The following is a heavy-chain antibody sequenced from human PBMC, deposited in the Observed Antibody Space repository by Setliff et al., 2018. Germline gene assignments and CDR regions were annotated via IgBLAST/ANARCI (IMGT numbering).Heavy chain of an antibody. V-gene: IGHV1-18*01. J-gene: IGHJ5*02. CDR3: ARDILLVEGVSVTGCWFDP. CDR1: GYRFTTYG. D-gene: IGHD3-9*01. CDR2: ISPYNGNA. Sequence: ASVKVSCKASGYRFTTYGINWVRQAPGQGLEWMGWISPYNGNAKYAQKFQGRVTMTADTSTSTAYMELRSLRFDDTAVYYCARDILLVEGVSVTGCWFDPWGQGALVTVSS.